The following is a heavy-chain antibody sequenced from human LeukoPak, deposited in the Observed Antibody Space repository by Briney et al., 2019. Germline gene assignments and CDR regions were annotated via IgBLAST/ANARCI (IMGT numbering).Heavy chain of an antibody. Sequence: GESLKISCKGSGYGFTTYWIGWVRQMPGKGLEWMGIIYPDDSDTVYSPSFQGQVTISADKSISTAYLQWSSLKASDTAVYYCVRRFSSNWYYFDYWGQGTLVTVSS. V-gene: IGHV5-51*01. D-gene: IGHD6-13*01. CDR1: GYGFTTYW. J-gene: IGHJ4*02. CDR3: VRRFSSNWYYFDY. CDR2: IYPDDSDT.